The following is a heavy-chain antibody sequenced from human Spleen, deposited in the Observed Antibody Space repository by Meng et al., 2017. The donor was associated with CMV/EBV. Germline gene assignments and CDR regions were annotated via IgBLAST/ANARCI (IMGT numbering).Heavy chain of an antibody. CDR3: ARGKDFDL. J-gene: IGHJ2*01. CDR1: GFTFSSYG. V-gene: IGHV3-21*01. Sequence: GGSLRLSCAASGFTFSSYGMNWVRQAPAKGLQWVASISTNSLYISYADALKGRITISRDYAKNSLYLQMNSLTVEDTALYYCARGKDFDLWGRGTLVTVSS. CDR2: ISTNSLYI.